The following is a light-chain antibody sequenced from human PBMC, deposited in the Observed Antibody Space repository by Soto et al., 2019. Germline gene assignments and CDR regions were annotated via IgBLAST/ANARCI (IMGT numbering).Light chain of an antibody. Sequence: QPVLTQSPSASASLGASLKLACTQSRGHRSYTITWHQQQPDKGPRYLMNLDSDGSHYKGDGIPDRFSGSSSGAERYLTISSLQSEDEADYYCQTWATGPDWVFGGGTKLTVL. CDR3: QTWATGPDWV. CDR1: RGHRSYT. J-gene: IGLJ3*02. V-gene: IGLV4-69*01. CDR2: LDSDGSH.